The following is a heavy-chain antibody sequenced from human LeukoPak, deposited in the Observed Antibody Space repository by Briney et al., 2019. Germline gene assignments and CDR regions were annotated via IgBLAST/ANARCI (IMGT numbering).Heavy chain of an antibody. D-gene: IGHD5-24*01. CDR3: ARREMATTFDY. V-gene: IGHV5-51*01. Sequence: GESLQISCQGSGYSFTSYWIGWVRQMPGKGLEWMGIIYPGDSDTRYSPSFQGQVTISADKSISTAYLQWSSLKASDTAMYYCARREMATTFDYWGQGTLVTVSS. CDR2: IYPGDSDT. CDR1: GYSFTSYW. J-gene: IGHJ4*02.